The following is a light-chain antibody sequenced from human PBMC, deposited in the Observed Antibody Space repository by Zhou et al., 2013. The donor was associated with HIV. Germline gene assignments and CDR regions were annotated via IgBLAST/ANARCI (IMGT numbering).Light chain of an antibody. V-gene: IGKV1-12*01. CDR3: QQFNSYPRT. Sequence: DIQMTQSPSSVSASIGDRVTITCRASQDISSWLAWYQQNPGKAPRLLIYGASGLQSGVPSRFSGSGSGTDYTLTISSLQPEDFATYYCQQFNSYPRTFGQGTKLEIK. CDR1: QDISSW. J-gene: IGKJ2*01. CDR2: GAS.